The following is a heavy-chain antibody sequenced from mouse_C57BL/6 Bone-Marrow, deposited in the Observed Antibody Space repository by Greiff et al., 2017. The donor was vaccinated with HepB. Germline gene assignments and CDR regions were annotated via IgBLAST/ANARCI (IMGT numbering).Heavy chain of an antibody. CDR1: GFSLTSYG. Sequence: QVQLQQSGPGLVQPSQSLSITCTVSGFSLTSYGVHWVRQSPGKGLEWLVVIWSGGSTDYNAAFISRLSISKDNSKSQVFFKMNSLQADDTAIYYCARGWRLGYWGQGTTLTVSS. CDR3: ARGWRLGY. D-gene: IGHD1-1*02. CDR2: IWSGGST. J-gene: IGHJ2*01. V-gene: IGHV2-2*01.